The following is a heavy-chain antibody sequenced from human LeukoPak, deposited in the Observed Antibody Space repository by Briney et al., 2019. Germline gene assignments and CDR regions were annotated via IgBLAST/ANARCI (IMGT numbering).Heavy chain of an antibody. CDR3: ASPRSGSPLGYPFDD. D-gene: IGHD1-26*01. J-gene: IGHJ4*02. CDR2: IIPILGIA. V-gene: IGHV1-69*04. CDR1: GGTFSSYA. Sequence: EASVKVSCKASGGTFSSYAISWVRQAPGQGLEWMGRIIPILGIANYAQKFQGRVTITADKSTATAYLELSSLRSDDTAVYYCASPRSGSPLGYPFDDWGQGTLVTVSS.